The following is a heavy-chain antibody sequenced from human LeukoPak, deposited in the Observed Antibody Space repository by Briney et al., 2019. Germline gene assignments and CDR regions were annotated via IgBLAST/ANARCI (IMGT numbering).Heavy chain of an antibody. CDR3: ARESTGLAYCGGGCYSFFDY. CDR1: GYTSTSYG. J-gene: IGHJ4*02. Sequence: VASVKVSCKASGYTSTSYGISWVRQAPGQGLEWMGWISAYNGNTNYAQKLQGRVTMTTDTSTSTAYMELRSLRSDDTAVYYCARESTGLAYCGGGCYSFFDYWGQGTLVTVSS. CDR2: ISAYNGNT. D-gene: IGHD2-21*02. V-gene: IGHV1-18*01.